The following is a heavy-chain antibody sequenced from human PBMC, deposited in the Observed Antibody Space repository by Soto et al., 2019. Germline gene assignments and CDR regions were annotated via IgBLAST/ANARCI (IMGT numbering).Heavy chain of an antibody. CDR2: IYPSDSDI. CDR1: GYIFTNYW. D-gene: IGHD6-6*01. V-gene: IGHV5-51*01. J-gene: IGHJ6*02. CDR3: ARVEYSSSRGMDF. Sequence: PGESLKISCKASGYIFTNYWIGWVRQMSGKGLEWMAIIYPSDSDIRYSPSFQGQVTISADKSISTAYLQWSSLKASDTAMYYCARVEYSSSRGMDFWGQGTTVTVSS.